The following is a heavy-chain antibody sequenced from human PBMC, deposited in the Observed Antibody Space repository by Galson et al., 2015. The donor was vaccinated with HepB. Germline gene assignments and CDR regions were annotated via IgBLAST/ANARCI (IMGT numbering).Heavy chain of an antibody. Sequence: SLRLSCAASGFPFNNAWMTWVRQAPGRGLEWVGRIKSKTDGETTDYAAPVQGRFTISRDDSKNSLYLQMNSLKTEDTAVYYCTTDVHYSTYWSWLDPWGQGTLVTVSS. D-gene: IGHD2-8*02. J-gene: IGHJ5*02. CDR2: IKSKTDGETT. CDR3: TTDVHYSTYWSWLDP. V-gene: IGHV3-15*01. CDR1: GFPFNNAW.